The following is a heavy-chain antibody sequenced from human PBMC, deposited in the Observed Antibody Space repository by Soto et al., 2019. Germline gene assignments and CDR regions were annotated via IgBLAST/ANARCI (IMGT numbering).Heavy chain of an antibody. Sequence: QVELAQSGAEVKKPGASVKISCKTSGYDFIAYALHWVGQAPGQRSEWMGWINDNNGDTKNSQKFQARVTLTPATSANTVYLEIRSPKSDATAVYYCTIFHSHGMDVWGQGTNVTVSS. CDR2: INDNNGDT. CDR1: GYDFIAYA. D-gene: IGHD3-3*01. V-gene: IGHV1-3*01. CDR3: TIFHSHGMDV. J-gene: IGHJ6*02.